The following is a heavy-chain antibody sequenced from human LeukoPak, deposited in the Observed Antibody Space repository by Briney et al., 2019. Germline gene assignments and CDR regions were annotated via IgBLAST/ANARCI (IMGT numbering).Heavy chain of an antibody. CDR3: ATMVVAAYFDY. J-gene: IGHJ4*02. CDR2: LSGTGGST. D-gene: IGHD2-15*01. Sequence: GGSLRLSCAASGFTFSNYAMSWVRQAPGKGLEWVSTLSGTGGSTYYADSVKGRFTISRDNSKNTLYLQMNSLRAEDTAVYYCATMVVAAYFDYWGQGTLVTVSS. CDR1: GFTFSNYA. V-gene: IGHV3-23*01.